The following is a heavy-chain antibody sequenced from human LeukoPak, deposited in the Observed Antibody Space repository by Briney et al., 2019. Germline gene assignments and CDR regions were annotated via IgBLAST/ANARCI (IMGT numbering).Heavy chain of an antibody. Sequence: GGSLRLSCAASGFNFDHYWMTWVRQAPGKGLEWVANIKQDGSEKVYLDSMKGRFTISRDNSGDSLYLQMNSLRPEDTAVYYCARDPGSGWWGGFDLWGQGTLVTVSS. J-gene: IGHJ5*02. CDR2: IKQDGSEK. D-gene: IGHD6-19*01. CDR3: ARDPGSGWWGGFDL. CDR1: GFNFDHYW. V-gene: IGHV3-7*04.